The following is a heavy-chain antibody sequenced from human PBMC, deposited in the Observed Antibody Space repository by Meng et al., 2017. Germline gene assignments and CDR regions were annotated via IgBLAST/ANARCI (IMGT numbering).Heavy chain of an antibody. Sequence: LRLSCTVSGGSISSGSYYWSWIRQPAGKGLEWIGRIYTSGSTNYNPSLKSRVTISVDTSKNQFSLKLSSVTAADTAVYYCARELYSSRTGYGMDVWGQGTTVTVSS. J-gene: IGHJ6*02. CDR3: ARELYSSRTGYGMDV. V-gene: IGHV4-61*02. D-gene: IGHD6-13*01. CDR2: IYTSGST. CDR1: GGSISSGSYY.